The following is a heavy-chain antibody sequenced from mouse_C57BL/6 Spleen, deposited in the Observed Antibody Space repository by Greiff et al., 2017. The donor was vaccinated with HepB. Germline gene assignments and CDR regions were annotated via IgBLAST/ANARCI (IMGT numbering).Heavy chain of an antibody. J-gene: IGHJ1*03. V-gene: IGHV5-17*01. CDR1: GFTFSDYG. CDR3: ATIYYDSYWYFDV. CDR2: ISSGSSTI. Sequence: EVQRVESGGGLVKPGGSLKLSCAASGFTFSDYGMHWVRQAPEKGLEWVAYISSGSSTIYYADTVKGRFTISRDNAKNTLFLQMTSLRSEDTAMYYCATIYYDSYWYFDVWGTGTTVTVSS. D-gene: IGHD2-4*01.